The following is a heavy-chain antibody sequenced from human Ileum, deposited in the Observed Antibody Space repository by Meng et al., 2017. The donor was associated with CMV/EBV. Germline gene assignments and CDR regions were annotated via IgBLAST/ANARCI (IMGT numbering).Heavy chain of an antibody. Sequence: QGSGPGLGKPAGPLSLTCTASGDPISSGSHSWAWFRQPPGKRLEWIGSMYFSGIADYNPSLKSRVTISLHATQKQFSLRLTSVTAADSAVYFCARDLTNKWFYYWGQGTLVTVSS. J-gene: IGHJ4*02. D-gene: IGHD1-26*01. V-gene: IGHV4-39*07. CDR1: GDPISSGSHS. CDR2: MYFSGIA. CDR3: ARDLTNKWFYY.